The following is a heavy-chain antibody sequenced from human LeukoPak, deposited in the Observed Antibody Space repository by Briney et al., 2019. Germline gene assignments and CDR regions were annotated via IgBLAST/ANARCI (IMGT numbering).Heavy chain of an antibody. CDR1: GYTFTSYG. CDR3: AIGTLGYCSGGSCYEDAFDI. CDR2: ISAYNGNT. Sequence: GASVKVSCKASGYTFTSYGISWVRQAPGQGLEWMGWISAYNGNTNYEQKLQGRVTMTTDTSTSTAYMELKSLRSDDTAVYYCAIGTLGYCSGGSCYEDAFDIWGQGTMVTVSS. J-gene: IGHJ3*02. V-gene: IGHV1-18*01. D-gene: IGHD2-15*01.